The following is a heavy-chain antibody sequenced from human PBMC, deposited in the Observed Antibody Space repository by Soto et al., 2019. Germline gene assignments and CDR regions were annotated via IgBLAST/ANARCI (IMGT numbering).Heavy chain of an antibody. D-gene: IGHD6-6*01. CDR1: GGTFSSYA. CDR3: ARGNEAARRSSWEPYYFDY. CDR2: IIPIFGTA. V-gene: IGHV1-69*13. J-gene: IGHJ4*02. Sequence: ASVKVSCKASGGTFSSYAISWVRQAPGQGLEWMGGIIPIFGTANYAQKFQGRVTITADESTSTAYMELSSLRSEDTAVYYCARGNEAARRSSWEPYYFDYWGQGTLVTVSS.